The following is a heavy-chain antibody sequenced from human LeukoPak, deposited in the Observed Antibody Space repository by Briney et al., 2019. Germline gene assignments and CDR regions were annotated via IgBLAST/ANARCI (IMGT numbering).Heavy chain of an antibody. Sequence: ASVKVSCKASGYTFTGYYMHWVRQAPGQGLEWMGWINPNSGGTNYAQKFQGRVTMTRDTSIGTAYMELSRLRSDDTAVYYCARGIYSSGWWDYWGQGTLVTVSS. D-gene: IGHD6-19*01. J-gene: IGHJ4*02. CDR1: GYTFTGYY. CDR3: ARGIYSSGWWDY. V-gene: IGHV1-2*02. CDR2: INPNSGGT.